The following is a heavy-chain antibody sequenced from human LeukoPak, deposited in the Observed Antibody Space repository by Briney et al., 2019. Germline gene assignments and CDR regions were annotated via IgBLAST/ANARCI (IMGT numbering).Heavy chain of an antibody. CDR3: ARENRKTYCSGGSCYNYYYYYYGMDV. CDR1: GYTFTGYY. J-gene: IGHJ6*02. CDR2: INPNSGGT. Sequence: ASVKVSCKASGYTFTGYYMHWVRQAPGQGLEWMGWINPNSGGTNYAQKFQGRVTMTRDTSISTAYMELSRLRSDDTAGYYCARENRKTYCSGGSCYNYYYYYYGMDVWGQGTTVTVSS. D-gene: IGHD2-15*01. V-gene: IGHV1-2*02.